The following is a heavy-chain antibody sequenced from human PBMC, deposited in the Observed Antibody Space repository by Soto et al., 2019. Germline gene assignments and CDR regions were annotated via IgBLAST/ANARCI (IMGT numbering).Heavy chain of an antibody. CDR1: GGSISSYY. CDR3: VRADYADY. V-gene: IGHV4-59*01. J-gene: IGHJ4*02. CDR2: IYYSGST. Sequence: SETLSLTCTVSGGSISSYYWSWIRQPPGKGLEWIGYIYYSGSTNYNPSLKSRVTISVDTSKNQFSLKLSSVTAADTAVYYCVRADYADYWGQGTLVTVSS.